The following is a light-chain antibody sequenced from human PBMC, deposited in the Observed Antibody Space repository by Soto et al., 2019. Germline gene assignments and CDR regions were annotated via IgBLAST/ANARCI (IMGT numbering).Light chain of an antibody. J-gene: IGKJ2*01. CDR3: QQYASSPT. Sequence: EIVLTQSPGTLSLSPGERATLSCRASQSVSSSYLGWYQQKPGQAPRLVIYGVASRATGIPDRFSGSGSGTDFTLTITRLEPEDFAVYYCQQYASSPTFGQGTKLEIK. CDR1: QSVSSSY. CDR2: GVA. V-gene: IGKV3-20*01.